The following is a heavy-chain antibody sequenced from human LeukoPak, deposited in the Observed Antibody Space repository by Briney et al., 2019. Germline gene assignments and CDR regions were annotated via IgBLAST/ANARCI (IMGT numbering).Heavy chain of an antibody. Sequence: GASVKVSCKASGYRFSDSYLHWVRQAPGQGLEWMGWIIPNSGGTNYAQNFQGRVTMTRDTSLTTAYMELRGLKSDDTAVYYCARELGNCGDDCYSESLQHWGQGTLVIVSS. CDR1: GYRFSDSY. D-gene: IGHD2-21*01. CDR2: IIPNSGGT. J-gene: IGHJ1*01. CDR3: ARELGNCGDDCYSESLQH. V-gene: IGHV1-2*02.